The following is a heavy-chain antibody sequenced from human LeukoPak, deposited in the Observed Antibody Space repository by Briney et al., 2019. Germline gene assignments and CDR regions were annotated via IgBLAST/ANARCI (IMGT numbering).Heavy chain of an antibody. Sequence: GGSLRLSCAASGFTFSDYWMSWVRQAPGKGLEWVANIKQDGSEKYYVDSVKGRFTISRDNAKNSLYLQMNGLRAEDTAVYYCARCYYYDSSGYYDTLLFDYWGQGTLVTVSS. CDR3: ARCYYYDSSGYYDTLLFDY. J-gene: IGHJ4*02. D-gene: IGHD3-22*01. V-gene: IGHV3-7*01. CDR1: GFTFSDYW. CDR2: IKQDGSEK.